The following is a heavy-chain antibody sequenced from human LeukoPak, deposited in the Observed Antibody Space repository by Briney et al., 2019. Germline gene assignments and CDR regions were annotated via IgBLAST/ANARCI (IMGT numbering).Heavy chain of an antibody. CDR3: ARALGYYDSSGYYQSPYFDY. CDR2: IYYSGST. Sequence: PSQTLSLTCTVSGGSISSGGYYWSWIRQHPGKGLEWIGYIYYSGSTYYNPSLKSRVTISVDTSKNQFSLKLSSVTAADTAVYYCARALGYYDSSGYYQSPYFDYWGQGTLVTVSS. CDR1: GGSISSGGYY. V-gene: IGHV4-31*03. D-gene: IGHD3-22*01. J-gene: IGHJ4*02.